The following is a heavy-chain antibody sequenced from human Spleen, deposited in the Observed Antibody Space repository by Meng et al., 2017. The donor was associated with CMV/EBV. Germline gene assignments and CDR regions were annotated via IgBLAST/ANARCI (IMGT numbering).Heavy chain of an antibody. CDR3: AKDLNYGGISGLDY. Sequence: GESLKISCAASGFTFSTSAMHWVRQAPGKGLEWVAIISYDESKKYYADSVKGRFTVSRDNSKNTLYLQMNSLRAEDTALFYCAKDLNYGGISGLDYWGQGTPVTVSS. CDR2: ISYDESKK. CDR1: GFTFSTSA. V-gene: IGHV3-30*04. J-gene: IGHJ4*02. D-gene: IGHD2-21*01.